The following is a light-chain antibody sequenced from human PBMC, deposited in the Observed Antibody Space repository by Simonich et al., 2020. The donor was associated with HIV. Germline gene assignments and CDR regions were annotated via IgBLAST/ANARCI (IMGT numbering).Light chain of an antibody. Sequence: EIVMTQSPATLSVSPGERATLSCRASQSVSSNLAWYQQKPGQAPRLLIYAASSRATGIPARFSGSGFGTEFTLTISSMQSEDFAVYYCQQYYSSPHTFGQGTRLEIK. CDR3: QQYYSSPHT. J-gene: IGKJ2*01. V-gene: IGKV3-15*01. CDR2: AAS. CDR1: QSVSSN.